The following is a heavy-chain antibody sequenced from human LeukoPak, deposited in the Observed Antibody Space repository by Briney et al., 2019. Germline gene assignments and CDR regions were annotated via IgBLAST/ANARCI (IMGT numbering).Heavy chain of an antibody. J-gene: IGHJ4*02. CDR3: ARDPGYNYGFDY. Sequence: GGSLRLSCAASGFTFSSYEMNWVRQAPGKGLEWVSYISSSGSTIYYADSVKGRFTISRDNSKNSLYLQMNSLRAGDTAVYYCARDPGYNYGFDYWGQGTLVTVSS. D-gene: IGHD5-18*01. CDR2: ISSSGSTI. V-gene: IGHV3-48*03. CDR1: GFTFSSYE.